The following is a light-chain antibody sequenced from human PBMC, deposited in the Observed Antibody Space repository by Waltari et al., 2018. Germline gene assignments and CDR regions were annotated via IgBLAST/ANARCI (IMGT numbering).Light chain of an antibody. CDR3: HQIYSTLGDT. CDR2: AAS. J-gene: IGKJ2*01. CDR1: QSISSY. Sequence: DIQMTQSPSSLSASVGDRVTITCRESQSISSYLNWYQQKPGKAPKLLIYAASSLQSGVPSRFSGSGSGTDFTLTISSLQPEDFATYYCHQIYSTLGDTFGQGTKLEIK. V-gene: IGKV1-39*01.